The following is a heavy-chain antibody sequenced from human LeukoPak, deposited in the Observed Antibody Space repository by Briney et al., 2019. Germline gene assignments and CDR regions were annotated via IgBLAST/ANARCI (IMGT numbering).Heavy chain of an antibody. CDR2: IYYSGST. J-gene: IGHJ6*02. Sequence: SETLSLTCTVSGGSISSYYWSWIRQPPGKGLEWIGYIYYSGSTNYNPSLKSRVTISVDTSKNQFSLKLSSVTAADTAVDYCARSSSSWYPDYYYGMDVWGQGTTVTVSS. D-gene: IGHD6-13*01. CDR3: ARSSSSWYPDYYYGMDV. V-gene: IGHV4-59*01. CDR1: GGSISSYY.